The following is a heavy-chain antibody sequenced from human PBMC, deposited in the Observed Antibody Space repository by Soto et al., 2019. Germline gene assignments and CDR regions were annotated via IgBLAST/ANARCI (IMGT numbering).Heavy chain of an antibody. CDR1: DGSFSGYS. V-gene: IGHV4-34*01. CDR2: INHSGST. J-gene: IGHJ6*04. Sequence: SETLSLTCSVYDGSFSGYSWSWIRQPPGKGLEWIGEINHSGSTNYNPSLKSRVTISVDTSENQLSLKLSSVTAADTAVYYCARVMAVVVINYSYHALDGWGKRTKVTLS. CDR3: ARVMAVVVINYSYHALDG. D-gene: IGHD3-22*01.